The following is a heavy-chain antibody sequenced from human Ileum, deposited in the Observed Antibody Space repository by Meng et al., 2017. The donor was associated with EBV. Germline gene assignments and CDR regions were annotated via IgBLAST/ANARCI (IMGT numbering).Heavy chain of an antibody. Sequence: QITLKESGPTLVNPXXTPTLTCPFSGFSLSISGVGVGWIRQPPGKALEWLALIYWDDDKRYSPSLKSRLTITKDTSKNQVVLTMTNMDPVDTATYYCTHRPMTSAYYSFDYWGQGTLCTVSS. D-gene: IGHD3-22*01. V-gene: IGHV2-5*02. CDR3: THRPMTSAYYSFDY. CDR1: GFSLSISGVG. CDR2: IYWDDDK. J-gene: IGHJ4*02.